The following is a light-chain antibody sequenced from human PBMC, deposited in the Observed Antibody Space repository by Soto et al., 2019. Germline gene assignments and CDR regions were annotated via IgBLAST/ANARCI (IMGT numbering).Light chain of an antibody. CDR3: QQYANLPPFT. J-gene: IGKJ3*01. V-gene: IGKV1-33*01. CDR1: QDISNY. CDR2: DAS. Sequence: DIQMTQSPSSLSASVGDRVTITCQASQDISNYLNWYQQKPGKAPKLLIYDASNWETRVPSRFSGSGSGSDFTFSISSLQPEDIATYYCQQYANLPPFTFGPGTKVDIK.